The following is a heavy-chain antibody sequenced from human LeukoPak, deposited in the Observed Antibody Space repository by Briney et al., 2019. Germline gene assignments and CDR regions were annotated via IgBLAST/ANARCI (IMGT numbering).Heavy chain of an antibody. CDR2: IIPIFGTA. J-gene: IGHJ3*02. CDR3: ARSIVGANVKAFDI. D-gene: IGHD1-26*01. V-gene: IGHV1-69*13. Sequence: SVTVSCTASGGTFSSYAISWVRQAPGQGLEWMGGIIPIFGTANYAQKFQGRVTITADESTSTAYMELSSLRSEDTAVYYCARSIVGANVKAFDIWGQGTMVTVS. CDR1: GGTFSSYA.